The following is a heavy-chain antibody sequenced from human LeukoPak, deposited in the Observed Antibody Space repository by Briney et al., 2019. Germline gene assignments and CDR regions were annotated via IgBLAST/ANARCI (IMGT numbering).Heavy chain of an antibody. CDR2: FDPEDGET. CDR3: ATDPPFFGWLQRSAFDI. Sequence: ASVKVSCKASGYTFTGYYMHWVRQAPGKGLEWMGGFDPEDGETIYAQKFQGRVTMTEDTSTDTAYMELSSLRSEDTAVYYCATDPPFFGWLQRSAFDIWGQGTMVTVSS. D-gene: IGHD5-24*01. J-gene: IGHJ3*02. V-gene: IGHV1-24*01. CDR1: GYTFTGYY.